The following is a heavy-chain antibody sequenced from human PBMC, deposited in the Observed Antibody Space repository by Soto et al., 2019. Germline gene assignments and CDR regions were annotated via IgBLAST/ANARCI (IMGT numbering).Heavy chain of an antibody. CDR1: DGSISSGSYY. Sequence: SEPLSLTCTVADGSISSGSYYFGWIRQPPGKGLEWIGSIYYSGSTYYNPSLKSRVTISVDRSKNQFSLKLSSVTAADTAVYYCARGSSSGWFQFEYWGQGSLVTVSS. CDR3: ARGSSSGWFQFEY. CDR2: IYYSGST. D-gene: IGHD6-19*01. V-gene: IGHV4-39*07. J-gene: IGHJ4*02.